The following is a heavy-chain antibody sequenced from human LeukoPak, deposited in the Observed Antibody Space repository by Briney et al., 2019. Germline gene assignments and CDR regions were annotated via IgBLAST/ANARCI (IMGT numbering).Heavy chain of an antibody. CDR2: FYYSGST. D-gene: IGHD6-6*01. J-gene: IGHJ4*02. Sequence: SETLSLTCIVSGGSISSTSYYWGWIRQSPGKGLEWIGSFYYSGSTYYNPSLKSRVTISVDTSKNQFSLKLSSVTAADTAVYYCARGQHEGSIAARELDYWGQGTLVTVSS. CDR1: GGSISSTSYY. V-gene: IGHV4-39*01. CDR3: ARGQHEGSIAARELDY.